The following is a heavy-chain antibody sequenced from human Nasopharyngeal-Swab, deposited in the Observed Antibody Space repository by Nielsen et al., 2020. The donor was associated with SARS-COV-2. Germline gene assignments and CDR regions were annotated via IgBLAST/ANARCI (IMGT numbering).Heavy chain of an antibody. CDR1: GFTFDDDV. CDR2: ISWNSGTI. V-gene: IGHV3-9*01. CDR3: AKDNSRGDWSLGYFDY. Sequence: SLKISCAASGFTFDDDVIHWVRQAPGKGLEWVSGISWNSGTIGYADSVKGRFTISRDNAKNSLYLQMNSLRAEDTALYYCAKDNSRGDWSLGYFDYWGQGTLGTVSS. J-gene: IGHJ4*02. D-gene: IGHD2-21*02.